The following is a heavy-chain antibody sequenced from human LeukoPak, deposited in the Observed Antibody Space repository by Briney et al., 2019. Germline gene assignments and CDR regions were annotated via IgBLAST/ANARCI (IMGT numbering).Heavy chain of an antibody. Sequence: SVKVSCKASGGTFSSYAISWVRQAPGQGLEWMGGIIPIFGTANYAQKFQGRVTITADESTSTAYMELSSLRSEDTAVYYCARDPGEELVYDAFDIWGQGTMVTVSS. J-gene: IGHJ3*02. D-gene: IGHD6-6*01. V-gene: IGHV1-69*13. CDR1: GGTFSSYA. CDR3: ARDPGEELVYDAFDI. CDR2: IIPIFGTA.